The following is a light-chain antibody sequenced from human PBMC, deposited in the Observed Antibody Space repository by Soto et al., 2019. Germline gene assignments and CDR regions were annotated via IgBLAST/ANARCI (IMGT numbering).Light chain of an antibody. J-gene: IGKJ5*01. CDR1: QSVSSN. CDR3: QQRSNWPPIT. V-gene: IGKV3-15*01. CDR2: GAS. Sequence: EIVMTQSPATLSVSPGERATLSCRASQSVSSNLAWYQQQPGQAPRLLIYGASTRATGFPARFSGSGSGTEFTLTISSLQSADFAVYYCQQRSNWPPITFGQGTRLEIK.